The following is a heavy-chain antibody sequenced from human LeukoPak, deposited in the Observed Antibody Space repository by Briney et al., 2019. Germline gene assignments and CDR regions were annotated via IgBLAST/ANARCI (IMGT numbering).Heavy chain of an antibody. CDR3: ARDRNYYDSSGSHYFDY. Sequence: SVKVSCKASGGTFSSYAISWVRQAPGQGLEWMGGIIPIFGTANYAQKFQGRVTMTRDTSTSTVYMELSSLRSEDTAVYYCARDRNYYDSSGSHYFDYWGQGTLVTVSS. CDR2: IIPIFGTA. J-gene: IGHJ4*02. CDR1: GGTFSSYA. D-gene: IGHD3-22*01. V-gene: IGHV1-69*05.